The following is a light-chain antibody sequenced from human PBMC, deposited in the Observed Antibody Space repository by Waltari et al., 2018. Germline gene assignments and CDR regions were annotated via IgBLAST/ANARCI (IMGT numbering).Light chain of an antibody. CDR2: DVN. Sequence: QSALTQPASVSGSPGQSITISCAGTSSDVGAYTYVSWYQHHPGKAPKLIIYDVNSRPSVVSNRFSGSKSGNTASLTISELQAEDEADYYCSSFTSDSTWVFGAGTKLTVL. CDR3: SSFTSDSTWV. V-gene: IGLV2-14*03. CDR1: SSDVGAYTY. J-gene: IGLJ2*01.